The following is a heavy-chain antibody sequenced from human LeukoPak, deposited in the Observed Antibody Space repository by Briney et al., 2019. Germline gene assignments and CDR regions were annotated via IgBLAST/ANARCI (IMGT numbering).Heavy chain of an antibody. D-gene: IGHD3-10*01. Sequence: SETLSLTCTVSGGSISGYYWSWIRQPPGKGLEWIGYIYDSGSTNYNPSLKSRVTISVDTSKNQFSLKLSSATAADTAVYYCARGGSFDRWGQGTLVTVSS. V-gene: IGHV4-59*01. CDR1: GGSISGYY. CDR2: IYDSGST. CDR3: ARGGSFDR. J-gene: IGHJ4*02.